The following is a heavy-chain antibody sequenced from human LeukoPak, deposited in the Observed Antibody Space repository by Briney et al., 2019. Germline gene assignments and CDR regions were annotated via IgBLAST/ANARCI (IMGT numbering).Heavy chain of an antibody. D-gene: IGHD1-7*01. CDR2: ISGSGDNT. Sequence: PGGSLRLSCAASGFTFSSYWMSWVRQAPGKGLEWVAEISGSGDNTNYADSVKGRFTNSRDNSKNTVYLQMNSLRADDTAVYYCAKETGITKGAIDIWGQGTMVTVSS. J-gene: IGHJ3*02. CDR1: GFTFSSYW. CDR3: AKETGITKGAIDI. V-gene: IGHV3-23*01.